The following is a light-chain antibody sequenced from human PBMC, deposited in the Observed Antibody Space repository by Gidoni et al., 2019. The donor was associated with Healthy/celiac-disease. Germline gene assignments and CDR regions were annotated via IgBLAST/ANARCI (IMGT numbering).Light chain of an antibody. Sequence: DIQMTQSPSSLSASVGDRVTITCRASQSISSYLNWYQQKPGKAPQLLIYAAASLQIGVPSRFIGSGSGTDFTLTISSLQPEDFATYSCQQSYSTPLGFGQGTKLEIK. V-gene: IGKV1-39*01. CDR3: QQSYSTPLG. CDR2: AAA. CDR1: QSISSY. J-gene: IGKJ2*03.